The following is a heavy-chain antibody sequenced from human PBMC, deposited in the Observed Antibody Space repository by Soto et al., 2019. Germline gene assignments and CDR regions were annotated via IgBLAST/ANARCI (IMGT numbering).Heavy chain of an antibody. V-gene: IGHV5-51*01. D-gene: IGHD1-26*01. CDR1: GYSFAMHW. Sequence: GEDLKMSCKGSGYSFAMHWVAWVRQMPEKGLAWIGTIYPGDSYTNNIPAFRRQVTISADTSVSTSYLPWMTLEDPDSSIYYCARYRGSYCQYQDFWGQGPRVTVSS. J-gene: IGHJ4*02. CDR2: IYPGDSYT. CDR3: ARYRGSYCQYQDF.